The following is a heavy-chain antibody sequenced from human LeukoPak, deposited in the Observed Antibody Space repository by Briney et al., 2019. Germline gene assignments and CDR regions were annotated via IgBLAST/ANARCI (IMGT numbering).Heavy chain of an antibody. Sequence: AGGSLRLSCAVSGFNVSGNYMSWVRQAPGKGLEWVSVLYSGGRTYHADTVKGRFTISRDTSKNTLYLQMNNLRAEDTAVYYCARDVATVTTLGEVGPVWGQGTLVTVSS. CDR2: LYSGGRT. D-gene: IGHD4-17*01. J-gene: IGHJ4*02. CDR3: ARDVATVTTLGEVGPV. V-gene: IGHV3-66*01. CDR1: GFNVSGNY.